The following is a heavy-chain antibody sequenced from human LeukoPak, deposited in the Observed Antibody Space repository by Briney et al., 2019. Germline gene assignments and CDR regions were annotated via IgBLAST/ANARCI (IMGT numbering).Heavy chain of an antibody. CDR1: GGSISSSGYY. D-gene: IGHD3-22*01. V-gene: IGHV4-39*01. CDR2: IYFSGNT. Sequence: KTSETLSLACTVSGGSISSSGYYWGWIRQPPGKGLEWIGSIYFSGNTYYNPSLKSRVTISADTSKNQLSLKLTSVTAADTAVFYCARLYYYDSSGNYGYNWFDPWGQGTPVTVSS. CDR3: ARLYYYDSSGNYGYNWFDP. J-gene: IGHJ5*02.